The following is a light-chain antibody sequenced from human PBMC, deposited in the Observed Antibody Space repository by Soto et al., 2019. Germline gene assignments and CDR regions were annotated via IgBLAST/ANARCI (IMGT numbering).Light chain of an antibody. CDR2: EGS. V-gene: IGLV2-23*03. Sequence: QSALTQPASVSGSPGQSITISCTGTSSDVGSYNLVSWYQQHPGKAPKLMIYEGSKRPSGVSNRFSGSKSGNTASLTISGILAEDEADYYCCSYAGSSTFAYVFGTGTKLTVL. CDR3: CSYAGSSTFAYV. J-gene: IGLJ1*01. CDR1: SSDVGSYNL.